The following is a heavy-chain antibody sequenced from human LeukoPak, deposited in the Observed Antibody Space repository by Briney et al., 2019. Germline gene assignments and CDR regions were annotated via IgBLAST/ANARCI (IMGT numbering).Heavy chain of an antibody. CDR1: GGSISSYY. CDR2: IYYSGST. D-gene: IGHD5-24*01. J-gene: IGHJ4*02. CDR3: VCRDGYNLVDY. Sequence: SETLSLTCTVSGGSISSYYWSWIRQPPGKGLEWIGYIYYSGSTNYNPSLKSRVTISVDTSKNQFSLKLSSVTAADTAVYYCVCRDGYNLVDYWGQGTLVTVSS. V-gene: IGHV4-59*01.